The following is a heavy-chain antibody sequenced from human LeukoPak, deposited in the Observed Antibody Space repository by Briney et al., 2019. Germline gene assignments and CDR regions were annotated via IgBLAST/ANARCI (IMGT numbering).Heavy chain of an antibody. D-gene: IGHD3-3*02. Sequence: ASVKVSCKASGYTFTGYYMHWVRQAPGQGLEWMGGISPYIGNTYYSQKLQGRVTMTTDTSTTTAYMELRSLRSDDTGVYYCARFTPRLSREKFDYWGQGTLVTVSS. V-gene: IGHV1-18*04. CDR1: GYTFTGYY. CDR3: ARFTPRLSREKFDY. J-gene: IGHJ4*02. CDR2: ISPYIGNT.